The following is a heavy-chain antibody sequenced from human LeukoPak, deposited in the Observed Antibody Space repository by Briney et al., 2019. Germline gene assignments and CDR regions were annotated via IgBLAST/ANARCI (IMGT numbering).Heavy chain of an antibody. D-gene: IGHD1-26*01. Sequence: SESLSLTCSVHGDSISIYYCGWIRQPPGKGLEWIEYISYSGNTNYNPALKSRVTISGDTYKNQCSLKPGSATAEYTAMCYCAREGTYSGSYHGLDYWGQGTLVTVSS. V-gene: IGHV4-59*01. CDR1: GDSISIYY. J-gene: IGHJ4*02. CDR3: AREGTYSGSYHGLDY. CDR2: ISYSGNT.